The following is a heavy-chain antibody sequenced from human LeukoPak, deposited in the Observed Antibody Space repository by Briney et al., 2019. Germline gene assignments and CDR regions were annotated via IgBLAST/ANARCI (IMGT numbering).Heavy chain of an antibody. V-gene: IGHV4-39*01. J-gene: IGHJ5*02. CDR3: ARQDRAFFDP. CDR2: IYYSGST. CDR1: GGSISSSSYY. D-gene: IGHD5-18*01. Sequence: PSETLSLTCTVSGGSISSSSYYWGWIRQPPGKGLEWIGSIYYSGSTYYNPSLKSRVTRSVDPSKNPFCRKLSSVTAADTAVYSCARQDRAFFDPWGQGTLVTVYS.